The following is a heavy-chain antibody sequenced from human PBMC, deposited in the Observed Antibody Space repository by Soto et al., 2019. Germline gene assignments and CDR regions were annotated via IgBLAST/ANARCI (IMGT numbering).Heavy chain of an antibody. CDR1: GYTFTSYA. D-gene: IGHD4-17*01. V-gene: IGHV1-3*01. CDR3: ASSTVTSYEYYYYYAMEV. Sequence: GASVKVSCKASGYTFTSYAMHWVRQAPGQRLEWMGWINAGNGNTKYSQKFQGRVTITRDTSASTAYMELSSLRSEDTAVCYCASSTVTSYEYYYYYAMEVWGQGTTVTVSS. CDR2: INAGNGNT. J-gene: IGHJ6*02.